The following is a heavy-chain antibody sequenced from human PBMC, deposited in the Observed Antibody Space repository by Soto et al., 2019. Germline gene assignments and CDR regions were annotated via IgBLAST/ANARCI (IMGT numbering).Heavy chain of an antibody. J-gene: IGHJ4*02. V-gene: IGHV4-59*01. Sequence: SETLSLTCTVSGGSISSYYWSWIRQPPGKGLEWIGYIYYSGSTNYNPSLKSRVTISVDTSKNQFSLKLSSVTAADTAVYYCARGSRDRFDYWGQGTRVTVSS. CDR2: IYYSGST. CDR3: ARGSRDRFDY. CDR1: GGSISSYY.